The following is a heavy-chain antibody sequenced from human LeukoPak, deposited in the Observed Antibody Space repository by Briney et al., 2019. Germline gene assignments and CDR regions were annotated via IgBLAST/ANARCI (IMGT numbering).Heavy chain of an antibody. CDR1: GFTFSSYA. D-gene: IGHD3-10*01. Sequence: GGSLRLSCAASGFTFSSYAMHWVRQAPGKGLEWVAVISYDGSNKYYADSVKGRFTISRDNSKNTLYLQMNSLRAEDTAVYYCASGGDRTVLLLFGGFDYWGQGTLVTVSS. J-gene: IGHJ4*02. CDR2: ISYDGSNK. CDR3: ASGGDRTVLLLFGGFDY. V-gene: IGHV3-30*01.